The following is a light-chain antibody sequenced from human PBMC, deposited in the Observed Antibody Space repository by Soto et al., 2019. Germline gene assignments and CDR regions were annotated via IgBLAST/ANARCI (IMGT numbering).Light chain of an antibody. V-gene: IGKV1-5*03. CDR1: QSISSW. Sequence: DIQMTQSRSTLSASVGGRCTITCLAIQSISSWLAWYQQKPGKAPNLLIYQASTLESGVPSRFRGSGSGTEFTLTISSVQPDDFETYYCQQYKSYPHTFGGGTKVDIK. CDR3: QQYKSYPHT. CDR2: QAS. J-gene: IGKJ4*01.